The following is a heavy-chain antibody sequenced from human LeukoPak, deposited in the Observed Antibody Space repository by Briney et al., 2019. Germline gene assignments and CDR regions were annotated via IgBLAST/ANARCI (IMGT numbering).Heavy chain of an antibody. CDR1: GFTFSNYA. V-gene: IGHV3-23*03. CDR2: IYSGGST. D-gene: IGHD5-24*01. J-gene: IGHJ4*02. CDR3: AKSGYNRFDY. Sequence: GGSLRLSCAASGFTFSNYAMTWVRQAPGKGLEWVSVIYSGGSTYYADSVKGRFTISRDNSKNTLYLQMNSLRAEDTAVYYCAKSGYNRFDYWGQGTLVTVSS.